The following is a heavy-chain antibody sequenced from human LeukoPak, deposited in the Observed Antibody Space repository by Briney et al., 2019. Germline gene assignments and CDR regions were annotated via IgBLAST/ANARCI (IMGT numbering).Heavy chain of an antibody. CDR1: GFTFSGYA. J-gene: IGHJ4*02. CDR3: AAYSSGSSYFDY. CDR2: ISGSGGST. V-gene: IGHV3-23*01. Sequence: GGSLRLSCAASGFTFSGYAMSWVRQAPEKGLEWVSAISGSGGSTYYADSVKGRFTISRDNSKNTLYLQMNSLRAEDTAVYYCAAYSSGSSYFDYWGQGTLVTASS. D-gene: IGHD6-19*01.